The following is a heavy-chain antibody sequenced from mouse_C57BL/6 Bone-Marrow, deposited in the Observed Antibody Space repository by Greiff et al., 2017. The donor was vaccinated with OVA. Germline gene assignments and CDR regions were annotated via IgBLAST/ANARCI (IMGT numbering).Heavy chain of an antibody. CDR2: IYPGGGYT. CDR1: GYTFTNYW. J-gene: IGHJ4*01. Sequence: QVQLQQSGAELVRPGTSVKMSCKASGYTFTNYWIGWAKQRPGHGLEWIGDIYPGGGYTNYNEKFKGKATLTADKSSSTAYMQFSSLTSEDSAIYYCARWVLRRLYYAMDDWGQGTSVTVSS. V-gene: IGHV1-63*01. D-gene: IGHD2-4*01. CDR3: ARWVLRRLYYAMDD.